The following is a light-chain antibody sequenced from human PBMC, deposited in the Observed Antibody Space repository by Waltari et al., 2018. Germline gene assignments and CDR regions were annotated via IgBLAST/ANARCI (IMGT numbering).Light chain of an antibody. CDR1: ALPKQY. V-gene: IGLV3-25*03. CDR3: QSADSSGTFWV. Sequence: SYELTQPPSVSVSPGQTARITCSGDALPKQYVCWYQQKPGKAPVLLIYKDSERSSGIPERFYGSSSGTTVTLTISGVQAEDEADYYCQSADSSGTFWVFGGGTKLTVL. CDR2: KDS. J-gene: IGLJ3*02.